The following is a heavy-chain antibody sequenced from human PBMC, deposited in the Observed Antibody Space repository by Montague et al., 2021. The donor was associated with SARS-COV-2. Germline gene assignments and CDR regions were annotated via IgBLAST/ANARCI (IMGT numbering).Heavy chain of an antibody. V-gene: IGHV4-39*01. CDR3: ARQGSGSYYNWFDP. CDR1: GGSISSSSYY. Sequence: SETLSLTCTVSGGSISSSSYYWGWLRQPPGKGLEWIGSIYYSGSTYYNLSLKIRVTISVDTSKNQFSLKLSSVTAADTAVYYCARQGSGSYYNWFDPWGQGTLVTVSS. D-gene: IGHD1-26*01. CDR2: IYYSGST. J-gene: IGHJ5*02.